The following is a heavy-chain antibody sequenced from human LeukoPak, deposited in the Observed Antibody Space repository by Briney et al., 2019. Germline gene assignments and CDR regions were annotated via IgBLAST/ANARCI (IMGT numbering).Heavy chain of an antibody. V-gene: IGHV1-69*04. CDR1: GGTFSSYA. J-gene: IGHJ4*02. CDR3: ASHYYDSSGVTI. Sequence: SVKVSCKASGGTFSSYAISWVRQAPGQGLEWMGRIIPILGIANYAQKFQGRVTITADKSTSTAYMELSSLRSEDTAVYYCASHYYDSSGVTIWGQGTLVTVSS. D-gene: IGHD3-22*01. CDR2: IIPILGIA.